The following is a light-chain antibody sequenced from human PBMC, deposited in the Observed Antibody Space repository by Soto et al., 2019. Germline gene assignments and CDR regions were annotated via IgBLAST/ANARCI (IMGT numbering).Light chain of an antibody. CDR3: CSYTTSRTYV. V-gene: IGLV2-14*01. CDR1: SSDVGSYDY. J-gene: IGLJ1*01. CDR2: DVS. Sequence: QSALTQPASVSGSPGQSITISCSGTSSDVGSYDYVSWYQQHPSKAPKLMIYDVSNRPSGISYRFSASKSGNLASLTISGLQAEDEADYSCCSYTTSRTYVFGTGTKLTVL.